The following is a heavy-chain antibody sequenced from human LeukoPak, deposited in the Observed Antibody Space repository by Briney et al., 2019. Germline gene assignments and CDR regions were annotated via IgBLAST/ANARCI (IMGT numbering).Heavy chain of an antibody. D-gene: IGHD3-3*01. CDR3: ARQGDKYYDFWSGYHPGAFDI. Sequence: GASLQISCKGSGSSFTSYWIGWVRQLPGKGLEWMGIIYPGDSDTRYSPSFQGQVTISADKSISTAYLQWSSLKASDTAMYYCARQGDKYYDFWSGYHPGAFDIWGQGTMVTVSS. V-gene: IGHV5-51*01. CDR1: GSSFTSYW. J-gene: IGHJ3*02. CDR2: IYPGDSDT.